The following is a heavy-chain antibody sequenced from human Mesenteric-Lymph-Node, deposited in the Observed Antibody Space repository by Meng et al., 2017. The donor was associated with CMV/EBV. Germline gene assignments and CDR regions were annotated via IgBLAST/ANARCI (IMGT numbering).Heavy chain of an antibody. CDR1: GGSISSSNW. J-gene: IGHJ4*02. V-gene: IGHV4-4*02. Sequence: SGGSISSSNWWSWVRQPPGKGLEWIGEIYHSGSTNYNPSLKSRVTISVDKSKNQFSLKLSPVTAADTAVYYCARKYSSSWYTALGFDYWGQGTLVTVSS. D-gene: IGHD6-13*01. CDR3: ARKYSSSWYTALGFDY. CDR2: IYHSGST.